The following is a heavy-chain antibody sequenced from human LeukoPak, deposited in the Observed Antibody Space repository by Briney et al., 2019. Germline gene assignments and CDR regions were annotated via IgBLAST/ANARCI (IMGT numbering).Heavy chain of an antibody. V-gene: IGHV4-39*07. CDR1: GGSIRSSYYY. Sequence: SETLSLTCTVSGGSIRSSYYYWGWIRQPPGKGLEWIGSIYDSGSTYYNPSLKSRVTISVDTSKNQFSLKLSSVTTADTAIYYCATVRGYSGFALLHWGQGTLVTVSS. J-gene: IGHJ4*02. D-gene: IGHD5-12*01. CDR2: IYDSGST. CDR3: ATVRGYSGFALLH.